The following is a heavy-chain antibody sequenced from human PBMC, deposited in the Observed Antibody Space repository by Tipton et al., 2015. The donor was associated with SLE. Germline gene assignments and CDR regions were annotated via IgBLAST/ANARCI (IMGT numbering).Heavy chain of an antibody. CDR2: ISGSGGST. J-gene: IGHJ6*02. CDR1: GFTFSSYA. Sequence: GSLRLSCAASGFTFSSYAMSWVRQAPGKGLEWVSGISGSGGSTYYADSVKGRFTISRDNAKNSLFLQMNSLRAEDTAVYYCTRLGYFYGSGYGMDVWGQGTTVTVSS. D-gene: IGHD3-10*01. CDR3: TRLGYFYGSGYGMDV. V-gene: IGHV3-23*01.